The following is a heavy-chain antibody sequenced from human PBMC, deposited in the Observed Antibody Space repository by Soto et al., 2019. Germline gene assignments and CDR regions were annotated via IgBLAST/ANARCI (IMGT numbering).Heavy chain of an antibody. V-gene: IGHV3-21*01. CDR2: ISSTSSYI. J-gene: IGHJ3*02. CDR1: GFTFSAFA. D-gene: IGHD4-17*01. Sequence: PGGSLRLSCAASGFTFSAFAMNWVRQAPGKGLEWVSLISSTSSYIYYADSVKGRFTIYRDNAKNSLYLQMNSLRAEDTALYYCAREATVTSSDAFDMWGQGTVVTVS. CDR3: AREATVTSSDAFDM.